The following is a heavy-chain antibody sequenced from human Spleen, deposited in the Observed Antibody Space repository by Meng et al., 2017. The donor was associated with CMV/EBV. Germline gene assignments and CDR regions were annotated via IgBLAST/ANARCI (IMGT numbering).Heavy chain of an antibody. CDR3: TRGSGPGSYDGMDV. Sequence: SQTLSLTCAISGDSVSSNSAAWNWIRQSPSRGLEWLGRTYYRSRWYFDYADSVKGRIIINSDTSKNQFSLQVKSVTPEETAVYYCTRGSGPGSYDGMDVWGQGTTVTVSS. V-gene: IGHV6-1*01. CDR1: GDSVSSNSAA. CDR2: TYYRSRWYF. J-gene: IGHJ6*02. D-gene: IGHD3-10*01.